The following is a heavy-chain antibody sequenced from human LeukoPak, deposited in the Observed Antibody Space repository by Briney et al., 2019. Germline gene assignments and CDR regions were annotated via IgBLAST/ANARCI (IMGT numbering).Heavy chain of an antibody. D-gene: IGHD2-15*01. J-gene: IGHJ4*02. CDR1: GGSISSGDYY. V-gene: IGHV4-30-4*01. Sequence: SETLSLTCTVSGGSISSGDYYWSWIRQPPGEGLEWIGYIYYSGSTYYNPSLKSRVTISVDTSKNQFSLKLSSVTAADTAVYYCARAEGVAAEFDYWGQGTLVTVSS. CDR3: ARAEGVAAEFDY. CDR2: IYYSGST.